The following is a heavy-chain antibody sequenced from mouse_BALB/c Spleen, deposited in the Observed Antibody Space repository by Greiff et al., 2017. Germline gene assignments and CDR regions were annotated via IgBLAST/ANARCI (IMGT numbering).Heavy chain of an antibody. Sequence: QVHVKQSGAELVKPGASVKLSCKTSGYTFTSYWIQWVKQRPGQGLGWIGEIFPGTGTTYYNEKFKGKATLTIDTSSSTAYMQLSSLTSEDSAVYFCARKEGTGRYFDVWGAGTTVTVSS. CDR1: GYTFTSYW. CDR2: IFPGTGTT. V-gene: IGHV1S132*01. CDR3: ARKEGTGRYFDV. J-gene: IGHJ1*01. D-gene: IGHD4-1*01.